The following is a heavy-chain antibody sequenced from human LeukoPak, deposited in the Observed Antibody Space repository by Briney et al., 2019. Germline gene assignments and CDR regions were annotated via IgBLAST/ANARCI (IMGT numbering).Heavy chain of an antibody. J-gene: IGHJ3*02. CDR2: INPNSGGT. CDR3: ARVRYYDSSGYQLDAFDI. V-gene: IGHV1-2*02. Sequence: GASVKVSCKASGYTFTGYYMHWVRQAPGQGLEWMGWINPNSGGTNYAQKFQGRVTMTRDTFISTAYMELSRLRSDDTAVYYCARVRYYDSSGYQLDAFDIWGQGTMVTVSS. CDR1: GYTFTGYY. D-gene: IGHD3-22*01.